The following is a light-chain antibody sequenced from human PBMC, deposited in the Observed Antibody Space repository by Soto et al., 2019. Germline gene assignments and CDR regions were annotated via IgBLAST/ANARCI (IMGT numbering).Light chain of an antibody. Sequence: EIVMTQSPATLSVSPGERATLSCRASQSVGGSLAWYQQKPGQAPGLLIYGASTRATGVPARFSGSGSGTEFTLTISSMESEDFAVYYCQQYRNWPRTFGLGTKVDIK. J-gene: IGKJ1*01. CDR3: QQYRNWPRT. CDR2: GAS. V-gene: IGKV3-15*01. CDR1: QSVGGS.